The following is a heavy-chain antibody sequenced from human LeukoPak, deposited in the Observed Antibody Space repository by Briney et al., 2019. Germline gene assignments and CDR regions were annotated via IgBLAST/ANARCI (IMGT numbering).Heavy chain of an antibody. Sequence: ASVKVSCKVSGYTLTELSMHWVRQAPGKGLEWMGGFDPEDGETIYAQKFQGRVTMTEDTSTDTAYMELSSLRSEDTAVYYCATDRDDWGSFDYWGQGTPVTVSS. D-gene: IGHD7-27*01. CDR3: ATDRDDWGSFDY. CDR1: GYTLTELS. CDR2: FDPEDGET. V-gene: IGHV1-24*01. J-gene: IGHJ4*02.